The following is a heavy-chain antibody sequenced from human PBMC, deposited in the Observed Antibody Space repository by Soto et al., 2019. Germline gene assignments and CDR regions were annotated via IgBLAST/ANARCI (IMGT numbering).Heavy chain of an antibody. J-gene: IGHJ4*02. D-gene: IGHD6-13*01. CDR2: ISGSGGST. V-gene: IGHV3-23*01. CDR3: AKRRPYSSSWYEDY. CDR1: GFTFSSYA. Sequence: GGSLRLSRASSGFTFSSYAMSLVRQATGKGLEWVSAISGSGGSTYYADSVKGRFTISRDNSKNTLYLQMNSLRAEDTAVYYCAKRRPYSSSWYEDYWGQGTLVTVSS.